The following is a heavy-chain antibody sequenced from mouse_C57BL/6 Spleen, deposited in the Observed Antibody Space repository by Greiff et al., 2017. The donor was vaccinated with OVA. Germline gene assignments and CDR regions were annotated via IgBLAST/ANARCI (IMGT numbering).Heavy chain of an antibody. CDR3: ARVGNPVGNYAMDY. J-gene: IGHJ4*01. CDR2: INYDGSST. V-gene: IGHV5-16*01. CDR1: GFTFSDYY. Sequence: EVQRVESEGGLVQPGSSMKLSCTASGFTFSDYYMAWVRQVPEKGLEWVANINYDGSSTYYLDSLKSRFIISRDNAKNILYLQMSSLKSEDTATYYSARVGNPVGNYAMDYWGQGTSVTVSS. D-gene: IGHD2-1*01.